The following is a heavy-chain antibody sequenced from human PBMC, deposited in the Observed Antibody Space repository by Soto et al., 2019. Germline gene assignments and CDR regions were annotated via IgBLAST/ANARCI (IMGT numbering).Heavy chain of an antibody. CDR1: GYIFTSYD. D-gene: IGHD6-13*01. CDR2: MNPKSGNT. Sequence: QVQLVQSGAEVKKPGASVKVSCKASGYIFTSYDINWVRQATGQGLEWVGWMNPKSGNTGYAQKFEGRVTMTRNTSIRTAYMELSSLRSEDTAVYYCARAPEYSSTWDFYYYYMDVWGNGTTVAVS. J-gene: IGHJ6*03. CDR3: ARAPEYSSTWDFYYYYMDV. V-gene: IGHV1-8*01.